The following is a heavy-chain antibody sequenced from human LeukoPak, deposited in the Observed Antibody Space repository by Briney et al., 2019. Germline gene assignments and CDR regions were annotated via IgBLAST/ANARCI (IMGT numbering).Heavy chain of an antibody. J-gene: IGHJ5*02. D-gene: IGHD5-24*01. CDR1: GYSISSGYY. V-gene: IGHV4-38-2*02. Sequence: SETLSLTCTVSGYSISSGYYWGWIRQPPGKGLEWIGSIYHSGSTYYNPSLKSRVTISVDTSKNQFSLKLSSVTAADTAVYYCARDARMATILRSYNWFDPWGQGTLVTVSS. CDR2: IYHSGST. CDR3: ARDARMATILRSYNWFDP.